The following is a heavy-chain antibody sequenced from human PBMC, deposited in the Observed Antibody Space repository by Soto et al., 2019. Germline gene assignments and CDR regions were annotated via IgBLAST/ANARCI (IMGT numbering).Heavy chain of an antibody. CDR2: IYYNGNT. CDR1: GGSISSSSYY. V-gene: IGHV4-39*01. J-gene: IGHJ4*02. D-gene: IGHD3-16*01. Sequence: QLRLQESGPGLVKPSETLSLTCIVSGGSISSSSYYWGWIRQPPGKGLEWIGSIYYNGNTFYNPSLESRLSISVDTSKNQFSLSLSSVTDTDTALYDCARRPHHYDSWGQGILVTVSS. CDR3: ARRPHHYDS.